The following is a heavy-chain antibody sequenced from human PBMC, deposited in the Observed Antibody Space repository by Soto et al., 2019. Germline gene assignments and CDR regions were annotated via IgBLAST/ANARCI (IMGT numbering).Heavy chain of an antibody. CDR1: GYTFTSYG. CDR2: ISAYNGNT. V-gene: IGHV1-18*01. D-gene: IGHD6-19*01. Sequence: GASVKVSCKASGYTFTSYGISWVRQAPGQGLEWMGWISAYNGNTNYAQKLQGRVTMTTDTSTSTAYMELRSLRSDDTAVYYCARDHREAVAGTVFGYWGKGTLVTVSS. J-gene: IGHJ4*02. CDR3: ARDHREAVAGTVFGY.